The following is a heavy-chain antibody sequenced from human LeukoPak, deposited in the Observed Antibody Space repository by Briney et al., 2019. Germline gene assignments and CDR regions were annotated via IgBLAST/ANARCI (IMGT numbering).Heavy chain of an antibody. CDR2: ISYDGSNK. Sequence: GGSLRLSCAASEFTFSSYGMHWVRQAPGKGLEWVAVISYDGSNKYYADSVKGRFTISRDNSKNTLYLQMNSLRAEDTAVYYCPKDRATGTQFYFYGMDVWGQGTTVTVSS. D-gene: IGHD3-10*01. J-gene: IGHJ6*02. CDR3: PKDRATGTQFYFYGMDV. V-gene: IGHV3-30*18. CDR1: EFTFSSYG.